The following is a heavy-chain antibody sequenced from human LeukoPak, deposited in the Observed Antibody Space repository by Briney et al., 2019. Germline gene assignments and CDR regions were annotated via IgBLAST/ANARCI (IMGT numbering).Heavy chain of an antibody. J-gene: IGHJ4*02. CDR1: GFPFRNYW. V-gene: IGHV3-7*01. CDR2: INQDGTEK. Sequence: GGSLRLSCAASGFPFRNYWMNWVRQAPGKGREWLANINQDGTEKNYLDSLTGRFTISRDNAKNSLSLQVNSLRAEDTAVYYCVRIGYSSSSLDYWGPGTLVIVSS. D-gene: IGHD6-6*01. CDR3: VRIGYSSSSLDY.